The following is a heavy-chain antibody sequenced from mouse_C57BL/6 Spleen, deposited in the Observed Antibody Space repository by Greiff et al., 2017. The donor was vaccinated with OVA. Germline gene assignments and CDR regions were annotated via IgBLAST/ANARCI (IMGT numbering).Heavy chain of an antibody. CDR2: INPNSGST. CDR1: GYTFTSYW. V-gene: IGHV1-64*01. J-gene: IGHJ4*01. CDR3: ARPPYYDYDVYYAMDY. Sequence: QVQLQQPGAELVKPGASVKLSCTASGYTFTSYWMHWVKQRPGQGLEWIGMINPNSGSTNYTEKFKSKATLTVDKSSSTAYMQFSSLTSEDSAVNYCARPPYYDYDVYYAMDYWGQGTSVTVSS. D-gene: IGHD2-4*01.